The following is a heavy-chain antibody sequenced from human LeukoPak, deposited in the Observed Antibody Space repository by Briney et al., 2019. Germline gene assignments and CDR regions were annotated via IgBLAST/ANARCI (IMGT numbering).Heavy chain of an antibody. J-gene: IGHJ4*02. CDR1: GFTFSSYG. Sequence: GGSLRLSCAASGFTFSSYGMHWVRQAPGKGLEWVAVISYDGSNKYYADSVKGRFTISRDNSKNTLYLQMNSLRAEDTAVYYCAKDVDYWGQGTLVTVSS. CDR2: ISYDGSNK. V-gene: IGHV3-30*18. CDR3: AKDVDY.